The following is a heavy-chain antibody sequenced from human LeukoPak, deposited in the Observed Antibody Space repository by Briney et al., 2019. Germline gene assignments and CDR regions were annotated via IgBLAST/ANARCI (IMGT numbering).Heavy chain of an antibody. CDR1: GYTFTSYA. CDR2: MNPNSGNT. V-gene: IGHV1-8*03. J-gene: IGHJ4*02. D-gene: IGHD3-22*01. Sequence: ASVKVSCKASGYTFTSYAMNWVRQATGQGLEWMGWMNPNSGNTGYAQKFQGRVTITRNTSISTAYMELSSLRSEDTAVYYCARGSDSSGYVVDYWGQGTLVTVSS. CDR3: ARGSDSSGYVVDY.